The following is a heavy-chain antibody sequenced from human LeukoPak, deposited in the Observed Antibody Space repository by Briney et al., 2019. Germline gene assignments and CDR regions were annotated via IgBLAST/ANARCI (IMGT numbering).Heavy chain of an antibody. CDR2: ISTSGSP. Sequence: SETLSVTRTLPSGSIIRYHWSWIRQSAQKGLEWIGRISTSGSPNYIPSLCTRVSMSADTSKNQVSLQVSSVTAADTAVYYCARDSNSSAFDIWGQGALVTVSS. D-gene: IGHD6-6*01. V-gene: IGHV4-4*07. CDR1: SGSIIRYH. J-gene: IGHJ3*02. CDR3: ARDSNSSAFDI.